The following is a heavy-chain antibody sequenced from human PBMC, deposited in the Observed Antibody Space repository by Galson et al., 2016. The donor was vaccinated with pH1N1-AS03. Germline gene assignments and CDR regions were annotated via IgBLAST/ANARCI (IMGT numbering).Heavy chain of an antibody. CDR3: ARDPRGPCTSATCPTTYYFGMDV. Sequence: SGYIFTGFYVHWVRQAPGRGLEWMGWINTDSGVTNYAQKFEAWVTMTRDTSVSTAYMELYGLKSDDTAVYYCARDPRGPCTSATCPTTYYFGMDVWGQGTTVIVSS. CDR1: GYIFTGFY. CDR2: INTDSGVT. D-gene: IGHD2-2*01. J-gene: IGHJ6*02. V-gene: IGHV1-2*04.